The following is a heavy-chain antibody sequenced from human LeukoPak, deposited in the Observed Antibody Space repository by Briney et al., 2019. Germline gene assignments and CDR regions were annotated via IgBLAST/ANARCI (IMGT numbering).Heavy chain of an antibody. J-gene: IGHJ6*03. CDR2: IKTKTDGGTT. V-gene: IGHV3-15*01. CDR3: TTGVTANHYHYYMDV. CDR1: GFTFSSYS. Sequence: GGSLRLSCAASGFTFSSYSMNWVRQAPGKGLEWVGRIKTKTDGGTTDYAAPVKGRFTISRDDSKNTLYLQMNSLKTEDTALYYCTTGVTANHYHYYMDVWGKGTTVTVSS. D-gene: IGHD4-11*01.